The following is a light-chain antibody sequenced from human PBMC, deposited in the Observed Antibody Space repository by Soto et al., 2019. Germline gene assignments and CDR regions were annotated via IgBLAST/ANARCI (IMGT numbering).Light chain of an antibody. Sequence: DIQMTQSPSSVSASVGDRVTITCRASQGISSWVAWYQQKPWKAPNLLIYAASSLQSGVPSRFSGSGSGTEFTLTSRSLQPEDFATYYCQQADTLPLTFGGGTKVEI. V-gene: IGKV1-12*01. CDR1: QGISSW. CDR2: AAS. J-gene: IGKJ4*01. CDR3: QQADTLPLT.